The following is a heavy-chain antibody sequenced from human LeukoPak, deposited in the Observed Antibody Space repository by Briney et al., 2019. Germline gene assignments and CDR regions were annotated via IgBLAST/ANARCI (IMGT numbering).Heavy chain of an antibody. CDR2: IIPILGTA. CDR1: GGTFSSYA. V-gene: IGHV1-69*13. J-gene: IGHJ4*02. CDR3: AVTYYYDSSGYYRVGPQYFDY. D-gene: IGHD3-22*01. Sequence: ASVKVSCKASGGTFSSYAISWVRQAPGQGLEWMGGIIPILGTANYAQKFQGRVTITADESTSTAYMELSSLRSEDTAVYYCAVTYYYDSSGYYRVGPQYFDYWGQGTLVTVSS.